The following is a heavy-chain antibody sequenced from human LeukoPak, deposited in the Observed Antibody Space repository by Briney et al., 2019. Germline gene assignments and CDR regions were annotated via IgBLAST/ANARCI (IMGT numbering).Heavy chain of an antibody. V-gene: IGHV3-23*01. D-gene: IGHD2-15*01. CDR2: ISGSGDRT. Sequence: GGSLRLSCAASEFTFSINAMSWGRQAPGKGLEYVSGISGSGDRTYYADSVKGRFTISRDNSKNTLYLQMNSLRAEDTAVYYCARDCGGGSCYGPYDAFDIWGQGTMVTVSS. CDR1: EFTFSINA. CDR3: ARDCGGGSCYGPYDAFDI. J-gene: IGHJ3*02.